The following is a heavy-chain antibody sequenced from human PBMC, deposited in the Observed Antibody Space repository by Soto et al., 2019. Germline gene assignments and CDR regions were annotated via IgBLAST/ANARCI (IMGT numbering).Heavy chain of an antibody. J-gene: IGHJ2*01. D-gene: IGHD2-2*01. CDR2: IYYSGST. CDR1: GGSISSGGYY. V-gene: IGHV4-31*03. CDR3: ARGNGYCSSTSCYDFWYFDL. Sequence: QVQLQESGPGLVKPSQTLSLTCTVSGGSISSGGYYWSWIRQHPGKGLEWIGYIYYSGSTYYNPSLKSRVTISVDTSKNQFSLKLSSVTAADTAVYYCARGNGYCSSTSCYDFWYFDLWGRGTLVTVSS.